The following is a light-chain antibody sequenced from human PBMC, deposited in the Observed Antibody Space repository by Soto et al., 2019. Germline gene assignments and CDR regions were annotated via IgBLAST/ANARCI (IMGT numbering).Light chain of an antibody. CDR1: QSVGSN. J-gene: IGKJ1*01. CDR3: QQYDHWPSWT. V-gene: IGKV3-15*01. Sequence: EIVMTQSPATLSVSAGERVTLFCRASQSVGSNLAWYQQQPGQAPRLLIYGASTRATGCPARFSGSGSGTEFSLTISSLQSEDFALYYCQQYDHWPSWTFGQGTKVEIK. CDR2: GAS.